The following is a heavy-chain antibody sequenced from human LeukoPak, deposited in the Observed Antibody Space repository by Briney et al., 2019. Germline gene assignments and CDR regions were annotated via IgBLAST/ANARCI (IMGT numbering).Heavy chain of an antibody. J-gene: IGHJ4*02. CDR2: ITSSSDTI. CDR3: ICDQSLNY. V-gene: IGHV3-48*01. Sequence: GGSVRLSCAASGFNYSSHGMNWVRQAPGKGLEWVSYITSSSDTISYSASVNGRFTIPSDNAKNSLYLQMYSLRGEDTAVYYCICDQSLNYWGQGTLVTVSS. CDR1: GFNYSSHG. D-gene: IGHD3-16*02.